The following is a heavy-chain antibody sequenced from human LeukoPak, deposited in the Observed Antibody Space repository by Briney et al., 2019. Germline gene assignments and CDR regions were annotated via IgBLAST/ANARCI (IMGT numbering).Heavy chain of an antibody. Sequence: GASVKVSCKASGYTFTSYYMHWVRQAPGQGLEWMGIINPSGGSTSYAQKFQGRVTMTRDTSTSTVYMELSSPRSEDTAVYYCARAFPYCSGGSCYYRETNGYYFDYWGQGTLVTVSS. J-gene: IGHJ4*02. D-gene: IGHD2-15*01. CDR1: GYTFTSYY. V-gene: IGHV1-46*01. CDR2: INPSGGST. CDR3: ARAFPYCSGGSCYYRETNGYYFDY.